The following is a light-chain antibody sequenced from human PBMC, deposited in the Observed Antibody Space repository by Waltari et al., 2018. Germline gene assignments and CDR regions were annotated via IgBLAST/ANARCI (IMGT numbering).Light chain of an antibody. CDR1: QSVGRS. V-gene: IGKV3-20*01. CDR3: QHYVRLPAT. J-gene: IGKJ1*01. CDR2: DAS. Sequence: DIVLTQSPGTLSLSPGERATLACSASQSVGRSLAWYQQKPGQAPRILIYDASRRATGIPYRFSGSGSVTDFSLSISRLEPEDFAVYYCQHYVRLPATFGQGTKVEI.